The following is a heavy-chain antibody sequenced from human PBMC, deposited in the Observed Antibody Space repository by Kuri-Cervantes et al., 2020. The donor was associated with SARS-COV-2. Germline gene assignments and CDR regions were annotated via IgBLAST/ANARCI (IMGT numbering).Heavy chain of an antibody. CDR2: IYYSGST. V-gene: IGHV4-61*01. Sequence: ESLKISCTVSSGSVSGGSYYRSWIRQPPGKGLEWIGYIYYSGSTKYNPSLKSRVTISLNTSKNQFSLKLGSVTAADTAVYYCARGGGYDYPHYWGQGTLVTVSS. J-gene: IGHJ4*02. D-gene: IGHD3-16*01. CDR1: SGSVSGGSYY. CDR3: ARGGGYDYPHY.